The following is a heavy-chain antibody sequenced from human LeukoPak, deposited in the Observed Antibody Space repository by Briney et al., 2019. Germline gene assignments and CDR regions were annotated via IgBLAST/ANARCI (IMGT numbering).Heavy chain of an antibody. V-gene: IGHV3-66*01. CDR1: GFTVSSNY. CDR2: IYSGGST. CDR3: AREIVGARRYGMDV. Sequence: GGSLRLSCAASGFTVSSNYMSWVPQAPGKGLEWVSVIYSGGSTYYADSVKGRFTISRDNSKNTLYLQMNSLRAEDTAVYYCAREIVGARRYGMDVWGQGTTVTVSS. D-gene: IGHD1-26*01. J-gene: IGHJ6*02.